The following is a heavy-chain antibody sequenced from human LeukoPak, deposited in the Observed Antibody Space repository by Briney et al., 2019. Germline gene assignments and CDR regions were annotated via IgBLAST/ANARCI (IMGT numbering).Heavy chain of an antibody. J-gene: IGHJ5*02. CDR1: GYTFTGYY. D-gene: IGHD5-24*01. Sequence: ASVKVSCKASGYTFTGYYMNWVRQAPGQGLEGMGWINPNSGGTNYAQKFQGRVTMTRGTSISTAYMELSRLTYDDTAVYYCAGYKPLNNCFDPWGQGPLVTVSS. V-gene: IGHV1-2*02. CDR2: INPNSGGT. CDR3: AGYKPLNNCFDP.